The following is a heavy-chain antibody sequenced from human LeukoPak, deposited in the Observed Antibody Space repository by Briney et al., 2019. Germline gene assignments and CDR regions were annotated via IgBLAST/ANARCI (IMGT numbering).Heavy chain of an antibody. CDR3: AREMAGNDAFDI. Sequence: GGSLRLSCAASGFTFSSYWMHWVRQAPGKGLVWVSRINSDGSSTSYADFVKGRFTISRDNAKNTLYLQMNSLRAEDTAVYYCAREMAGNDAFDIWGQGTMVTVSS. D-gene: IGHD6-19*01. J-gene: IGHJ3*02. V-gene: IGHV3-74*01. CDR1: GFTFSSYW. CDR2: INSDGSST.